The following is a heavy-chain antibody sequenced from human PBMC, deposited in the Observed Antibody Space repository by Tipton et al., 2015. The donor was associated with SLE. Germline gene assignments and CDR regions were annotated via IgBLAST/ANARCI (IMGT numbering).Heavy chain of an antibody. CDR2: IYTSGST. V-gene: IGHV4-61*02. Sequence: TLSLTCTVSGGSISSGSYYWSWIRQPAGKGLEWIGRIYTSGSTNYNPSLKSRVTISVGPSKNQFSLKLNSVTAADTAVYYCAREGPYVTDLSLFHFWGQGSLVTVSS. D-gene: IGHD2-21*02. J-gene: IGHJ4*02. CDR3: AREGPYVTDLSLFHF. CDR1: GGSISSGSYY.